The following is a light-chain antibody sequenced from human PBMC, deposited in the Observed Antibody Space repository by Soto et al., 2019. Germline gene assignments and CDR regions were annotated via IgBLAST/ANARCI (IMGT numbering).Light chain of an antibody. V-gene: IGKV3-20*01. J-gene: IGKJ5*01. Sequence: EVVLTQSPGTLSLSSGERATLSCRASQSVINSYLAWYQQKPGQAPRLLLYGAYNRATGIPDRFSGSGSGTDFTLTISRLEPEDFALYYCQHYAHNSPITFGQGTRLEIK. CDR3: QHYAHNSPIT. CDR1: QSVINSY. CDR2: GAY.